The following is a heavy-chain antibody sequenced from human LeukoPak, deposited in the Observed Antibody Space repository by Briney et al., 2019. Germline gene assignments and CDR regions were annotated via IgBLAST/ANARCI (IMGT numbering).Heavy chain of an antibody. V-gene: IGHV3-21*01. J-gene: IGHJ6*02. CDR3: AREWAYCSGGSCYTPYYYYGMDV. CDR1: GFTFSSYS. CDR2: ISSSSSYI. Sequence: PGGSLRLSCAASGFTFSSYSMNWVRQAPGKGLEWVSSISSSSSYIYYADSVKGRFTISRDNAKNSLYLQMNSLRAEDTAVYYCAREWAYCSGGSCYTPYYYYGMDVWGQGTTVAVSS. D-gene: IGHD2-15*01.